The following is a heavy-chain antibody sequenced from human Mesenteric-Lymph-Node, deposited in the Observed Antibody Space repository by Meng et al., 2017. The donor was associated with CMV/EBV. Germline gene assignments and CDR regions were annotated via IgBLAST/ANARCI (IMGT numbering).Heavy chain of an antibody. Sequence: GGSPRLHLAASGFTFSNYGMHWVRQAPAKGLEWVSFINFDVSKQYYGDSVKGRFTISRDNSKDTLYLPKDSLGVEDTAVYYFVSRERQGNGLGGMDVWGQGTTVTVSS. D-gene: IGHD1-26*01. CDR1: GFTFSNYG. V-gene: IGHV3-30*02. J-gene: IGHJ6*02. CDR2: INFDVSKQ. CDR3: VSRERQGNGLGGMDV.